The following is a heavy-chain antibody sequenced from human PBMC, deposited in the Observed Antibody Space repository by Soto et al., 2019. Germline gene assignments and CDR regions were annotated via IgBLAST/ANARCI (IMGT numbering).Heavy chain of an antibody. CDR1: GFTFSSYG. CDR2: SSATGAGT. V-gene: IGHV3-23*01. J-gene: IGHJ4*02. CDR3: ATDRRAGGNYGLYSDF. Sequence: EVQLLESGGGLVQPGGSLRLSCAASGFTFSSYGMTWVRQAPGKGLEWVSFSSATGAGTYYADSVKGRFTLSRDNSKNTQYLQMTTLTADDTAVYYCATDRRAGGNYGLYSDFWGQGDLVIVSS. D-gene: IGHD1-7*01.